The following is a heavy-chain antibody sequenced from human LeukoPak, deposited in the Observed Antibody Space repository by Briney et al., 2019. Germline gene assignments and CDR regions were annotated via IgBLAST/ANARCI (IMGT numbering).Heavy chain of an antibody. CDR2: ISAYNGNT. J-gene: IGHJ4*02. CDR3: ARTGYGYSNQYLDY. Sequence: ASVKVSCKASGYTFTTYGISWVRQAPGQGLEWMGWISAYNGNTNYAQKLQGRVTMTTDTSTSTAYMELRSLRSDDTAVYYCARTGYGYSNQYLDYWGQGTLVTVSS. CDR1: GYTFTTYG. V-gene: IGHV1-18*01. D-gene: IGHD4-11*01.